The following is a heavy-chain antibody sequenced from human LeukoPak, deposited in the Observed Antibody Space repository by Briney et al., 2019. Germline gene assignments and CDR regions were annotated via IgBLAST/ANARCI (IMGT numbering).Heavy chain of an antibody. Sequence: GGSLRLSCAASGFTVSSNYMSWIRQAPGKGLEWVSVIYSGGSTYYADSVKGRFTISRDNSKNTLYLQMNSLRAEDTAVYYCAKARVGALDYWGQGTLVTVSS. CDR1: GFTVSSNY. J-gene: IGHJ4*02. CDR2: IYSGGST. V-gene: IGHV3-53*05. D-gene: IGHD1-26*01. CDR3: AKARVGALDY.